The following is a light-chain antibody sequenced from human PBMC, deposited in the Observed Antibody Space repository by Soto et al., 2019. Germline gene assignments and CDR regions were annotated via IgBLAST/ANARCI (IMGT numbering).Light chain of an antibody. V-gene: IGKV4-1*01. Sequence: DIVMTQSPDSLAVSLGERATINCKSSQSVLYSSNNKNYLAWYQQKPGQPPKLLFYWASTRESGVPDRCSGSGSGTDFTLTISSLQAEDVAVYYCQQYYSTPYTFDQGTKLEIK. J-gene: IGKJ2*01. CDR3: QQYYSTPYT. CDR2: WAS. CDR1: QSVLYSSNNKNY.